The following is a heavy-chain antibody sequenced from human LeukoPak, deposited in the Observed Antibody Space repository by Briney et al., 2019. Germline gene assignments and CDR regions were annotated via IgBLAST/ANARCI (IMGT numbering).Heavy chain of an antibody. Sequence: PGGSLRLSCAASGFTFSNYWMNWVRQAPGKGLVWVSRINVEGSSTAYVDSVKGRFTISRDNAKNTLYLQMNSLRSEDTAVYYCASSTEYSSSWYYAFDIWGQGTMVTVSS. V-gene: IGHV3-74*01. CDR2: INVEGSST. J-gene: IGHJ3*02. CDR3: ASSTEYSSSWYYAFDI. D-gene: IGHD6-13*01. CDR1: GFTFSNYW.